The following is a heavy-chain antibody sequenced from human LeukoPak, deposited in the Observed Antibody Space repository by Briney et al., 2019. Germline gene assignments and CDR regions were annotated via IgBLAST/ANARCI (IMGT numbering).Heavy chain of an antibody. D-gene: IGHD2-21*02. CDR3: ARGGVVTATPFDY. CDR1: GGSISSSSYY. Sequence: SETLSLTCTVSGGSISSSSYYWGWIRQPPGKGLEWIGSIYYSGSTYYNPSLKSRVTISVDTSKNQFSLKLSSVTAADTAVYYCARGGVVTATPFDYWGQGTLVTVSS. J-gene: IGHJ4*02. V-gene: IGHV4-39*07. CDR2: IYYSGST.